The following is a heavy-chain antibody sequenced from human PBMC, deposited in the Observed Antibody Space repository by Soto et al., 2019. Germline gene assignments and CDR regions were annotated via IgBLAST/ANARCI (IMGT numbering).Heavy chain of an antibody. CDR1: GGSLSGVY. Sequence: SETLSLTCTISGGSLSGVYWSWLRQPPGKGLEWIGYMSYTGRTDYNPSLKSRVTISVDTSKNQFSLKLSSVTAADTAVYYCARNYGPGYTFDYWGQGTLVTVSS. V-gene: IGHV4-59*08. J-gene: IGHJ4*02. CDR2: MSYTGRT. D-gene: IGHD3-10*01. CDR3: ARNYGPGYTFDY.